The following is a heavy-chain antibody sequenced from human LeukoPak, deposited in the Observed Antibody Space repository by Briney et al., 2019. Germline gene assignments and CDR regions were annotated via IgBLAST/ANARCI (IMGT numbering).Heavy chain of an antibody. J-gene: IGHJ6*02. D-gene: IGHD6-13*01. V-gene: IGHV1-69*05. CDR2: IIPIFGTA. CDR1: GGTFSSYA. CDR3: ARDDIAAAGTDYYYYYGMDV. Sequence: ASVKVSCKASGGTFSSYAISWVRQAPGQGLEWMGGIIPIFGTANYAQKFQGRVTITRDTSASTAYMELSSLRSEDTAVYYCARDDIAAAGTDYYYYYGMDVWGQGTTVTVSS.